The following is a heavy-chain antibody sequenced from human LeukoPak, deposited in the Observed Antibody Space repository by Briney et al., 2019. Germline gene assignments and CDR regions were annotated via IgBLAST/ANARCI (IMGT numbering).Heavy chain of an antibody. V-gene: IGHV4-31*03. CDR2: IYYSGST. J-gene: IGHJ4*02. CDR3: ARGGYSGYVDY. D-gene: IGHD5-12*01. CDR1: GASISSGGYY. Sequence: SQTLSLTCTVSGASISSGGYYWSWIRQHPGKGLEWIGYIYYSGSTYYNPSLKSRVTISVDTSKNQFSLKLSSVTAADTAVYYCARGGYSGYVDYWGQGTLVTVSS.